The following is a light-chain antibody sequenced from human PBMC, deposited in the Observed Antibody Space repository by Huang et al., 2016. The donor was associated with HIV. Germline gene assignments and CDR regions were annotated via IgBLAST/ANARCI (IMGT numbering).Light chain of an antibody. Sequence: EIVMTQSPVTLSVSPGERVTLSCRASQSTSNNIAWYQQKPGQAPRLLIYRTSTRATGIPARFSGSGSGTEFTLTISSLQSEDFAIYYCQQYNIWPLTFGGGTKVEIE. V-gene: IGKV3-15*01. CDR1: QSTSNN. CDR2: RTS. CDR3: QQYNIWPLT. J-gene: IGKJ4*01.